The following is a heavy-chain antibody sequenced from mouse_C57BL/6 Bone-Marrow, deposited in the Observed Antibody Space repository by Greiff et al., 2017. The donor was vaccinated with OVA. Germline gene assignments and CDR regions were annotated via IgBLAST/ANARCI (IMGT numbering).Heavy chain of an antibody. CDR2: IYPGGGYT. D-gene: IGHD6-1*01. J-gene: IGHJ1*03. CDR1: GYTFTNYW. Sequence: QVQLKESGAELVRPGTSVKMSCKASGYTFTNYWIGWAKQRPGHGLEWIGDIYPGGGYTNYNEKFKGKATLTADKSSSTAYMQFSSLTSEDSAIYYCARCHYLGYCDVWGTGTTVTVSS. CDR3: ARCHYLGYCDV. V-gene: IGHV1-63*01.